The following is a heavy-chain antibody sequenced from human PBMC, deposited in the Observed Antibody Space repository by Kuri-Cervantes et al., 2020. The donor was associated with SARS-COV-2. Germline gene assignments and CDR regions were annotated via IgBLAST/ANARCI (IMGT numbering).Heavy chain of an antibody. CDR3: ARQTSGYITSAHQY. CDR1: GFTFSSYW. V-gene: IGHV3-7*01. Sequence: GGSLRLSCAASGFTFSSYWMSWVRQAPGKGLEWVANIKQDGSEKYYVDSVKGRFTISRDNAKNSLYLQMNSPKAEDTAVYYCARQTSGYITSAHQYWGQGTLVTVSS. D-gene: IGHD3-3*01. CDR2: IKQDGSEK. J-gene: IGHJ1*01.